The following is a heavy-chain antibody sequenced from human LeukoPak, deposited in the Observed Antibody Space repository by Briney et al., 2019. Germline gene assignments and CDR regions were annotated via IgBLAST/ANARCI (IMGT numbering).Heavy chain of an antibody. J-gene: IGHJ5*02. CDR3: ARDCSSTSCRRGWFDP. D-gene: IGHD2-2*01. Sequence: PSETLSLTCTVSGYSINSGYYWGWIRQPPGKGLEWIGSIYHSGSTYYNPSLKSRVTISVDTSKNQFSLKLSSVTAADTAVYYCARDCSSTSCRRGWFDPWGQGTLVTVSS. CDR2: IYHSGST. CDR1: GYSINSGYY. V-gene: IGHV4-38-2*02.